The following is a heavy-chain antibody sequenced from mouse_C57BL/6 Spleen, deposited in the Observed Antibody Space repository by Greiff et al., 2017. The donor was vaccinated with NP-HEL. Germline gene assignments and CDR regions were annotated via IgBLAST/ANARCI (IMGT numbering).Heavy chain of an antibody. V-gene: IGHV1-76*01. CDR1: GYTFTDYY. Sequence: VQLQQSGAELVRPGASVKLSCKASGYTFTDYYINWVKQRPGQGLEWIARIYPGSGNTYYNEKFKGKATLTAEKSSSTAYMQLSILTSEDSAVYFCARSSGGDYWGQGTTLTVSS. CDR3: ARSSGGDY. CDR2: IYPGSGNT. D-gene: IGHD3-2*02. J-gene: IGHJ2*01.